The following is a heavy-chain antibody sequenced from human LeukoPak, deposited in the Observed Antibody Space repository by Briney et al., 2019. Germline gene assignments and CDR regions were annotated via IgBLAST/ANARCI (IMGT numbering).Heavy chain of an antibody. CDR3: ARPSLDNSGYYSDY. J-gene: IGHJ4*02. V-gene: IGHV5-51*01. D-gene: IGHD3-22*01. CDR1: GYSFTYYW. CDR2: IYPGDSDT. Sequence: GGSLKISCKASGYSFTYYWIAWVRQMPGKGLEWMGIIYPGDSDTRYSPSFQGQVTISADKSISTTYLQWSSLKASDSAVYYCARPSLDNSGYYSDYWGQGTLVTVSS.